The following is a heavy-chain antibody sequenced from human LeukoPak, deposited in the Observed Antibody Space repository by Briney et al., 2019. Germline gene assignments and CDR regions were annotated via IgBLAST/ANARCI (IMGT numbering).Heavy chain of an antibody. D-gene: IGHD6-13*01. Sequence: PGGSLRLSCAASGFTFSGSAMHWVRQASGKGLEWLGCIRSKADSYTTAYAASVKGRFIVSRDDSKNTAYLQMNSLKTEDTAVYYCRAAADLNDYWGQGTLVTVSS. CDR1: GFTFSGSA. J-gene: IGHJ4*02. CDR2: IRSKADSYTT. CDR3: RAAADLNDY. V-gene: IGHV3-73*01.